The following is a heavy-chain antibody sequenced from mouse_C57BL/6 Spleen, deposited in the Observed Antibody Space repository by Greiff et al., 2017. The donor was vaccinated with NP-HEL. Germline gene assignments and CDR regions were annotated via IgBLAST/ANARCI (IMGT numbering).Heavy chain of an antibody. CDR1: GYTFTSYW. CDR3: ARDYYGSSLWFAY. Sequence: VQLQQPGAELVKPGASVKLSCKASGYTFTSYWMHWVKQRPGRGLEWIGRIGPNSGGTKYNEKFKSKATLTVDKPSSTAYMQLSSLTSEDSAVYYCARDYYGSSLWFAYWGQGTLVTVSA. J-gene: IGHJ3*01. CDR2: IGPNSGGT. D-gene: IGHD1-1*01. V-gene: IGHV1-72*01.